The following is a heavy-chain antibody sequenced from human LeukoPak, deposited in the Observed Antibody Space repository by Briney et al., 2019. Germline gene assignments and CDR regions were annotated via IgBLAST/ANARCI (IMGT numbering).Heavy chain of an antibody. D-gene: IGHD3-3*01. CDR2: IIPIFATT. V-gene: IGHV1-69*13. CDR1: GGTFSSYA. J-gene: IGHJ4*02. CDR3: ARAPTRSYDFVW. Sequence: SVKVSCKASGGTFSSYAISWVRQAPGQGLEWMGGIIPIFATTNYAQKFQGRVTISADESTSTAYMELSSLRSEDTAIYYCARAPTRSYDFVWWGQVTLVTVSS.